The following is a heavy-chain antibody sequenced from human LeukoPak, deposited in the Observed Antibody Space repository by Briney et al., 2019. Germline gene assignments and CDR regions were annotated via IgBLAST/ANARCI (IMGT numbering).Heavy chain of an antibody. J-gene: IGHJ3*02. CDR3: ARLYYYDSSGYYPIDAFDI. CDR2: IYCSGST. CDR1: GGSISSYY. Sequence: SETLSLTCTVSGGSISSYYWSWIRQPPGKGLEWIGYIYCSGSTNYNPSLKSRVTISVDTSKNQFSLKLSSVTAADTAVYYCARLYYYDSSGYYPIDAFDIWGQGTMVTVSS. V-gene: IGHV4-59*01. D-gene: IGHD3-22*01.